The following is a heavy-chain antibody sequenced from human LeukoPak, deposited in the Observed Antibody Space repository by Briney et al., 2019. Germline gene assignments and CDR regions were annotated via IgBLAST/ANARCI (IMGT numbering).Heavy chain of an antibody. Sequence: GGSLRLSCAASGFTFSGSSIHWVRQASGKGLEWVGLIRTKANSYATAYAASVTGRFTISRDDSKDTSYLQMNSLKTEDTALHFCTTSYSGNSWYDWFGPWGQGTLVTVSS. CDR3: TTSYSGNSWYDWFGP. CDR1: GFTFSGSS. D-gene: IGHD6-13*01. CDR2: IRTKANSYAT. V-gene: IGHV3-73*01. J-gene: IGHJ5*02.